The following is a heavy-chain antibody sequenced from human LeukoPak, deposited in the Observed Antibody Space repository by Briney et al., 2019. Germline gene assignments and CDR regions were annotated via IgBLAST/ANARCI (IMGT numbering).Heavy chain of an antibody. D-gene: IGHD3-10*01. J-gene: IGHJ4*02. CDR1: GYSSTSYW. V-gene: IGHV5-51*01. Sequence: GESLKISCKGSGYSSTSYWIGWVRQMPGKGLEWMGIIYPGDSDTRYSPSFQGQVTISADKSISTAYLQWSSLKASDTAMYYCARHFDYYGSGSYYMDYWGQGTLVTVSS. CDR2: IYPGDSDT. CDR3: ARHFDYYGSGSYYMDY.